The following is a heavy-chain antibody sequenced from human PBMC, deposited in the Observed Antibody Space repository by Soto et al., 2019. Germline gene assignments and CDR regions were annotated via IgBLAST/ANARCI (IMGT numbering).Heavy chain of an antibody. D-gene: IGHD5-18*01. CDR3: ARRYGSCFDY. CDR2: SNPNSGGT. CDR1: GYTLTRHH. J-gene: IGHJ4*02. Sequence: GASVKVSCKASGYTLTRHHMHWVRQAPGQGLEWMGWSNPNSGGTKYAQKFQGWVTMTRDTSISTAYMELSRLRSDDTAVYYCARRYGSCFDYWGQGTLVTVSS. V-gene: IGHV1-2*04.